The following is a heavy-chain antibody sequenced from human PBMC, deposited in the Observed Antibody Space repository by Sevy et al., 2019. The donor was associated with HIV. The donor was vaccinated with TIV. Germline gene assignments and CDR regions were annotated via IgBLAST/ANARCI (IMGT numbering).Heavy chain of an antibody. J-gene: IGHJ6*02. Sequence: GGSLRLSCAASGFTVSSNYMSWVRQAPGKGLEWVSVIYSGGSTYYGDSVKGRFTISWDNSKNRLYLQMNSLRAEDTAVDYCARGHYYDFWGGYYKGTKSYYYYGMDVWGQGTTVTVSS. V-gene: IGHV3-53*01. CDR2: IYSGGST. CDR3: ARGHYYDFWGGYYKGTKSYYYYGMDV. CDR1: GFTVSSNY. D-gene: IGHD3-3*01.